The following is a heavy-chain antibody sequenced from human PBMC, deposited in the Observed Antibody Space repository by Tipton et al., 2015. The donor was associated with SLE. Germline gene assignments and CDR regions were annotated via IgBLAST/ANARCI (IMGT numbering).Heavy chain of an antibody. CDR2: IYHSGST. Sequence: TLSLTCAVSGGSMSSGDYSWSWIRQPPGKGLEWIGNIYHSGSTFYNPSLKSRVTISVDTSKNQFSLKLSSVTAADTAVYYCARVPPWIAIAFDIWGQGTMVTVSS. CDR1: GGSMSSGDYS. CDR3: ARVPPWIAIAFDI. J-gene: IGHJ3*02. V-gene: IGHV4-30-2*01. D-gene: IGHD5-12*01.